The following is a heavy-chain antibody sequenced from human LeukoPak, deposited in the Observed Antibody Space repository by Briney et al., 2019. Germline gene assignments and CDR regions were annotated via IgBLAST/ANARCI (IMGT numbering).Heavy chain of an antibody. CDR1: GFTFDDYA. V-gene: IGHV3-9*01. Sequence: GGSLRLSCAASGFTFDDYAMHWVRQAPGKGLEWVSGISWNSGVIGYADSVKGRFTISRDNSKNTLYLQMNSLRAEDTAVYYCAKVANRGWGDAFDIWGQGTMVTVSS. CDR3: AKVANRGWGDAFDI. CDR2: ISWNSGVI. D-gene: IGHD3-10*01. J-gene: IGHJ3*02.